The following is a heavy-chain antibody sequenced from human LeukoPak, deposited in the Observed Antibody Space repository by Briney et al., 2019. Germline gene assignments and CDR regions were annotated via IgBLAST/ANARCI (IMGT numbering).Heavy chain of an antibody. Sequence: GGSLRLSCAASAFTFTTYSMNWVRQAPGKGLEWLSYISSSSNTIYYADSVKGRFTISRVNAKNSLYLQMNSLRAEDTAVYYCASLIPYYYDSSTYSPGDYWGQGTLVTVSS. CDR1: AFTFTTYS. J-gene: IGHJ4*02. D-gene: IGHD3-22*01. CDR2: ISSSSNTI. V-gene: IGHV3-48*01. CDR3: ASLIPYYYDSSTYSPGDY.